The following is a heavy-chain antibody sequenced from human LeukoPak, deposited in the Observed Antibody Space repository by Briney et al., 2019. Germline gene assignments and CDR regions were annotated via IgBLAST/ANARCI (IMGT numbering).Heavy chain of an antibody. CDR1: GGSISSSSYY. J-gene: IGHJ4*02. CDR2: IYYSGST. CDR3: ARHSTTGWGDLIDY. V-gene: IGHV4-39*01. D-gene: IGHD6-19*01. Sequence: SETLSLTCTVSGGSISSSSYYWGWIRQPPGKGLEWIGSIYYSGSTYYNPSLKSRVTISVDTSKNQFSLKLSSVTAADTAVYYCARHSTTGWGDLIDYWGQGALVTVSS.